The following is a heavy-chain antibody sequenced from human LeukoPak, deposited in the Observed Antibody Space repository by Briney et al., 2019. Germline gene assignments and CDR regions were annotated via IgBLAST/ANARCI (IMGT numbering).Heavy chain of an antibody. CDR3: ARERNRGVQKIHGY. D-gene: IGHD3-10*01. J-gene: IGHJ4*02. V-gene: IGHV1-2*02. CDR2: INPNSGGT. CDR1: GYTFTGYF. Sequence: ASVKVSCKASGYTFTGYFMHWVRQAPGQGLEWMGWINPNSGGTNYAQKFQGRVTMTRDTSISTAYMELSRLRSDDTAVYYCARERNRGVQKIHGYWGQGTLVTVSS.